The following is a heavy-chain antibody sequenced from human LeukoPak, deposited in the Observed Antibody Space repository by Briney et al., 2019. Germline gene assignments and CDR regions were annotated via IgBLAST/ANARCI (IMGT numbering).Heavy chain of an antibody. D-gene: IGHD3-22*01. J-gene: IGHJ6*03. CDR2: IYYSGST. Sequence: PSETLSLTCTVSGGPISSYYWSWIRQPPGKGLEWIGYIYYSGSTNYNPSLKSRVTISVDTSKNQFSLKLSSVTAADTAVYYCASSSGYYYNNYYYYYMDVWGKGTTVTISS. V-gene: IGHV4-59*01. CDR1: GGPISSYY. CDR3: ASSSGYYYNNYYYYYMDV.